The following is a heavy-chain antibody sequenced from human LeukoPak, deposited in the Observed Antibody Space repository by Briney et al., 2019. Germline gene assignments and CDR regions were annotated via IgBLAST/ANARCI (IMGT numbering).Heavy chain of an antibody. J-gene: IGHJ4*02. Sequence: GGSLRLSCAASGFTFSSYGMHWVRQAPGKGLEWVALIWHDGSNKYYEDSVKGRFTGSRDNSKNTLYLQMNSLRAEDTAVYYCARISLSGWVNDHWGQGTLVTVSS. D-gene: IGHD6-19*01. V-gene: IGHV3-33*01. CDR1: GFTFSSYG. CDR2: IWHDGSNK. CDR3: ARISLSGWVNDH.